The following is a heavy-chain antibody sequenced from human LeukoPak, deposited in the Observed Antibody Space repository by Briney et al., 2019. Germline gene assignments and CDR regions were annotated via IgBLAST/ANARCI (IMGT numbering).Heavy chain of an antibody. J-gene: IGHJ5*02. V-gene: IGHV1-18*01. CDR1: GYTFTSYG. D-gene: IGHD1-20*01. Sequence: ASVKVSCKASGYTFTSYGISWVRQAPGQGREWMGWISAYNGNTNYAQKLQGRVTMTTDTSTSTAYMELRSLRSDDTAVYYCARLGYNWNDVWFDPWGQGTLVTVSS. CDR2: ISAYNGNT. CDR3: ARLGYNWNDVWFDP.